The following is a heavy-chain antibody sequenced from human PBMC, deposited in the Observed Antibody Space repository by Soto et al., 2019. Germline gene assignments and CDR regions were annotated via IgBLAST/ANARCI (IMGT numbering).Heavy chain of an antibody. CDR2: ISSSGSML. Sequence: ESGGGLVQPGGSLRLSCAASGFTFSSYGMIWVRQAPGKGLEWISYISSSGSMLDYADSVKGRFTISRDNAKNSLYLQMNSLRAEDTAVYYCASPRTGAETDYWGQGTLVTVSS. CDR1: GFTFSSYG. CDR3: ASPRTGAETDY. J-gene: IGHJ4*02. D-gene: IGHD1-1*01. V-gene: IGHV3-48*01.